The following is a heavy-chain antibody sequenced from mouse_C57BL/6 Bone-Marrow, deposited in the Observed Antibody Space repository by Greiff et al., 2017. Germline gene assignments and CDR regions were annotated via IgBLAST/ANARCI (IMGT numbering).Heavy chain of an antibody. J-gene: IGHJ1*03. Sequence: VQLQQSGAELVMPGASVKLSCKASGYTFTSYWMHWVKQRPGQGLEWIGEIDPSDSYTNYNQKFKGKSTLTVDTSSSTAYMQLSSLTSEDSAVYYCARDGSSFYWYFDVWGTGTTVTVSS. CDR3: ARDGSSFYWYFDV. D-gene: IGHD1-1*01. CDR2: IDPSDSYT. CDR1: GYTFTSYW. V-gene: IGHV1-69*01.